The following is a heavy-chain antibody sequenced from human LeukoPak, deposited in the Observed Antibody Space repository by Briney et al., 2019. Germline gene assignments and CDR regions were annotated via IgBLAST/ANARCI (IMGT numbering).Heavy chain of an antibody. Sequence: SETLSLTCTVSGYSITSAYYWGWIRQPPGKGLEWIGSFFLKGSTYYNPSLKSRVTISVDTSKNQFSLTLSSVTAADTAVYYCARTTEGGYTHGYFYYYYMDVWGKGTTVTISS. CDR1: GYSITSAYY. CDR3: ARTTEGGYTHGYFYYYYMDV. CDR2: FFLKGST. J-gene: IGHJ6*03. V-gene: IGHV4-38-2*02. D-gene: IGHD5-18*01.